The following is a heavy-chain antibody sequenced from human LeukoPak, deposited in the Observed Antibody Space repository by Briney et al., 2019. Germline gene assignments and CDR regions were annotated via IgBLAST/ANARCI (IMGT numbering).Heavy chain of an antibody. J-gene: IGHJ6*03. CDR2: IWYDGSNK. CDR1: GFTFSSYG. D-gene: IGHD6-19*01. Sequence: GGSLRLSCAASGFTFSSYGMHWVRQAPGKGLEWVAVIWYDGSNKYYADSVKGRFTISRDNSKNTLYLQMNSLRAEDTAVYYCARGAGAGTKDYYYYYMDVWGKGTTVTVSS. CDR3: ARGAGAGTKDYYYYYMDV. V-gene: IGHV3-33*01.